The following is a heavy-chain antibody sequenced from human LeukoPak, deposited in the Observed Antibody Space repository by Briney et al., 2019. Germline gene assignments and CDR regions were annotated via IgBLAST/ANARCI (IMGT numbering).Heavy chain of an antibody. CDR3: ARENMEPHPVVYYYYYYMDV. D-gene: IGHD1-14*01. CDR2: IIPIFGTA. V-gene: IGHV1-69*13. CDR1: GGTFSSYA. Sequence: SVKVSCKASGGTFSSYAISWVRQAPGQGLEWMGGIIPIFGTANYAQKFQGRVTITADESTSTAYMELSSLRSEDTAVYYCARENMEPHPVVYYYYYYMDVWGKGTTVTVSS. J-gene: IGHJ6*03.